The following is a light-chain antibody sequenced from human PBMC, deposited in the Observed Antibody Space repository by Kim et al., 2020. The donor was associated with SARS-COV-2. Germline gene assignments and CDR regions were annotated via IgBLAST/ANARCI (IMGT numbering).Light chain of an antibody. CDR1: QSVYNY. Sequence: SPRKRATRTCRASQSVYNYLAWYQQKPGQAPRLLIFAASTRATGSPARFSGSGSGTDFTLTISALEPDDFAVYYCQQRSDWPLTFGGGTKVEIK. CDR2: AAS. CDR3: QQRSDWPLT. J-gene: IGKJ4*01. V-gene: IGKV3-11*01.